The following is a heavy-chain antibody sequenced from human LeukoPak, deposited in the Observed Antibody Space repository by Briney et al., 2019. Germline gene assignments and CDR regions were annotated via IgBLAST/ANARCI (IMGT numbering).Heavy chain of an antibody. D-gene: IGHD2-15*01. J-gene: IGHJ4*02. V-gene: IGHV3-48*03. Sequence: GGSLRLSCAASGFTFSSYEMNWVRQAPGKGLEWVSYISSSGSTIYYADSVKGRFTISRDNAKNTLYLQMNSLRAEDTAVYYCARRAGSYSHSYDYWGQGTLVTVSS. CDR2: ISSSGSTI. CDR1: GFTFSSYE. CDR3: ARRAGSYSHSYDY.